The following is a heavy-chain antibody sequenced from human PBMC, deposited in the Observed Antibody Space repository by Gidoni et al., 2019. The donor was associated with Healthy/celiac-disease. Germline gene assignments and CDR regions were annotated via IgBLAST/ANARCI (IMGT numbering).Heavy chain of an antibody. CDR3: ARDSGSSWSYYYYYGMDV. V-gene: IGHV3-30-3*01. J-gene: IGHJ6*02. Sequence: QVQLVESGGGVVQPGRSLRLSCAASGFTFSSYAMHWVRQAPGKGLGWVAFISNEGGNKYYADSVKSRFTISRDNSKNTLYLQMNSLRAEDTAVYYCARDSGSSWSYYYYYGMDVWGQGTTVTVSS. CDR1: GFTFSSYA. CDR2: ISNEGGNK. D-gene: IGHD6-13*01.